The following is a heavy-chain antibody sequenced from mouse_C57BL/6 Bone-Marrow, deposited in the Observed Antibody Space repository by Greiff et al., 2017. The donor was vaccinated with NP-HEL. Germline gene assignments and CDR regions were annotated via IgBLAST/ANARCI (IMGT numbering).Heavy chain of an antibody. CDR2: IYPSNGNT. V-gene: IGHV1-81*01. CDR3: ARSGSRGAMDY. D-gene: IGHD3-1*01. Sequence: QVQLQQSGAELARPGASVKLSCKASGYTFTSYGISWVKQRTGQGLEWIGEIYPSNGNTYYNEKFKGKATLTADKSSSTEYMELRNLTSEDSAVYFWARSGSRGAMDYWGQGTSVTVSS. J-gene: IGHJ4*01. CDR1: GYTFTSYG.